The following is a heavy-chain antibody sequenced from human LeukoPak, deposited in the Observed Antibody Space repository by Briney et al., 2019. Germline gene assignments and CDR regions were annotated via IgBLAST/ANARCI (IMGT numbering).Heavy chain of an antibody. CDR1: GFTVSRNY. V-gene: IGHV3-53*01. Sequence: GGSLRLSCAASGFTVSRNYMSWVRQAPGKGLEWVSVIYSGGSTYYADSVKGRFTISRDNSKNTLYLQMNSLRAEDTAVYYCARVVVAATPWFDPWGQGTLVTVSS. CDR3: ARVVVAATPWFDP. D-gene: IGHD2-15*01. CDR2: IYSGGST. J-gene: IGHJ5*02.